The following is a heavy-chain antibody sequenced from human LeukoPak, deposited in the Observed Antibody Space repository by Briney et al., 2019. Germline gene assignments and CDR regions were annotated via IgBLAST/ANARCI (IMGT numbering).Heavy chain of an antibody. J-gene: IGHJ5*02. D-gene: IGHD3-3*01. CDR2: IYYSGST. V-gene: IGHV4-31*03. CDR1: GGSISSGGYY. CDR3: ARDHNYDFWSRRLGWFDP. Sequence: SETLSLTCTVSGGSISSGGYYWSWIRQHPGKGLEWIGYIYYSGSTYYNPSLKSRVTISVDTSKNQFSLKLSSVTAADTAVYYCARDHNYDFWSRRLGWFDPWGQGTLVTVSS.